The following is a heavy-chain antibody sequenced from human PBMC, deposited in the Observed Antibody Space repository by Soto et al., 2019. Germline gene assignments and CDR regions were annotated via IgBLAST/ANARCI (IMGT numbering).Heavy chain of an antibody. CDR1: GFTFSSYG. CDR2: IKSKTDGGTT. V-gene: IGHV3-15*01. CDR3: TTDHDSSGYPMGDY. D-gene: IGHD3-22*01. J-gene: IGHJ4*02. Sequence: PGGSLRLSCAASGFTFSSYGMHWVRQAPGKGLEWVGRIKSKTDGGTTDYAAPVKGRFTISRDDSKNTLYLQMNSLKTEDTAVYYCTTDHDSSGYPMGDYWGQGTLVTVSS.